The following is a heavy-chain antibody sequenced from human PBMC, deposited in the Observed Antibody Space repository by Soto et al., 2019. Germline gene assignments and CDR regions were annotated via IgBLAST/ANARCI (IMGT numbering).Heavy chain of an antibody. V-gene: IGHV3-30-3*01. D-gene: IGHD3-22*01. CDR3: ARGMIVVVITYLFDY. CDR2: ISYDGSNK. J-gene: IGHJ4*02. CDR1: GFTFSSYA. Sequence: GGSLRLSCAASGFTFSSYAMHWVRQAPGKGLEWVAVISYDGSNKYYADSVKGRFTISRDNSKNTLYLQMNSLRAEDTAVYYCARGMIVVVITYLFDYWGQGTLVTVSS.